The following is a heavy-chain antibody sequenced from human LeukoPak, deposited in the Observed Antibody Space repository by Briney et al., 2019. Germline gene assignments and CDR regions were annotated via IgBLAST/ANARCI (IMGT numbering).Heavy chain of an antibody. CDR1: GDSVSSSDW. V-gene: IGHV4-4*02. CDR2: IHHSGDT. D-gene: IGHD5-18*01. CDR3: ARELRYSYGLPAFDL. Sequence: SETLSLTCGVSGDSVSSSDWWTWVRQFPGKGLEWIGEIHHSGDTNYNPSLKSRVIISVDKSRNQFSLNLTSVTDADTAIYYCARELRYSYGLPAFDLWGRGTLVTVSS. J-gene: IGHJ2*01.